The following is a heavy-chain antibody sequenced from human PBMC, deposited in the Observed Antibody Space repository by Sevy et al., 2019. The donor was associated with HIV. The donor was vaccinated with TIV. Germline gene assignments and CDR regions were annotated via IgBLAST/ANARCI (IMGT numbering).Heavy chain of an antibody. CDR2: IKQDGSEK. CDR3: ARERGYDFWSGYYRVDYYYYGMDV. J-gene: IGHJ6*02. CDR1: GFTFSSYW. Sequence: GGSLRLSCAASGFTFSSYWMSWVRQAPGKGLEWVANIKQDGSEKYYVDSVKGRFTISRDNAKNSLYLQMNSLRAEDMAVYYCARERGYDFWSGYYRVDYYYYGMDVWGQGTTVTVSS. D-gene: IGHD3-3*01. V-gene: IGHV3-7*01.